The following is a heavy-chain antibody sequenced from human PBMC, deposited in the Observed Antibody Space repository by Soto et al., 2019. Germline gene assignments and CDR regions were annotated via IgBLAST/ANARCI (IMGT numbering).Heavy chain of an antibody. CDR3: AKDAWEKRMVMPFDH. J-gene: IGHJ4*02. Sequence: QVQLVESGGGVVQPGRSLRLSCAASGFTFSYFGMNWVRQAPGKGLEWVALISFDGSNKYYADSVKGRFTISRDNSEHTVYLQMESLRLDDTAVYYCAKDAWEKRMVMPFDHWGQGTLVTVSS. V-gene: IGHV3-30*18. CDR2: ISFDGSNK. D-gene: IGHD2-8*01. CDR1: GFTFSYFG.